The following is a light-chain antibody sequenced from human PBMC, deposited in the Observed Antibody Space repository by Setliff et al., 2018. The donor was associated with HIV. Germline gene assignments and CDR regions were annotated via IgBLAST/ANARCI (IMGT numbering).Light chain of an antibody. V-gene: IGLV2-14*03. J-gene: IGLJ1*01. CDR2: DVS. CDR3: SSYSNTGTCV. Sequence: QSALTQPASVSGSPGQSVTISCTGSSSDVGGYDFVYWYQHRPDKGPKVMIHDVSDRPSGVSDRFSGSKSGNTASLTISGLRAEDEADYYCSSYSNTGTCVFGTGTKV. CDR1: SSDVGGYDF.